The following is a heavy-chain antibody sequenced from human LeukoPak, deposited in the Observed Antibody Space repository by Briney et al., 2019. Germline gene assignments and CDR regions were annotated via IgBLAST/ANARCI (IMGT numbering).Heavy chain of an antibody. V-gene: IGHV3-74*01. CDR1: GFTFSSHW. Sequence: GGSLRLSCAASGFTFSSHWMHWVRQAPGKGLVWVSRINSDGSSTSYADSVKGRFTISRDNAKNTLYLQMKSLRAEDTAVYYCATLERDDDSGCRWLDSWGQGTLVTVSS. J-gene: IGHJ5*01. CDR2: INSDGSST. D-gene: IGHD3-22*01. CDR3: ATLERDDDSGCRWLDS.